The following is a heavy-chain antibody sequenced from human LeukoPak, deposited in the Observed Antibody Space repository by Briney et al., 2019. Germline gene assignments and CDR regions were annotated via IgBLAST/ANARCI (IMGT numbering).Heavy chain of an antibody. V-gene: IGHV1-46*01. Sequence: ASVKVSCKASGYPFTIYYMHWVRQAPGQGLEWMGIINPNGGSTSYAQKFQGRVTMTRDTSTSTVYMELSSLRSEDTAVYYCARPRSYCSSTSCWGEFDYWGQGTLVTVSS. J-gene: IGHJ4*02. CDR1: GYPFTIYY. CDR2: INPNGGST. CDR3: ARPRSYCSSTSCWGEFDY. D-gene: IGHD2-2*01.